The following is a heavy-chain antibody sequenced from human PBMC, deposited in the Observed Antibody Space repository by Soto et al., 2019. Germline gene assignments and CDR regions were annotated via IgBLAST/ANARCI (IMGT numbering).Heavy chain of an antibody. V-gene: IGHV3-66*01. J-gene: IGHJ4*02. Sequence: VHLVESGGGLVQPGGSLSLSCAASGFTVSSNYMSWVRQAPGKGLEWVSVIYDGGSTFYADSVKGRFTISSDNSKNTLYLEMNYLRAEDTAVYDCARDLYGVDVTPADTNYWGQGILVTGSS. D-gene: IGHD2-2*01. CDR3: ARDLYGVDVTPADTNY. CDR1: GFTVSSNY. CDR2: IYDGGST.